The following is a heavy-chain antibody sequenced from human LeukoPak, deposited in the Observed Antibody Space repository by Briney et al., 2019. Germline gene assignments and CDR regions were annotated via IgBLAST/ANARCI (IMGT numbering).Heavy chain of an antibody. J-gene: IGHJ4*02. D-gene: IGHD3-10*01. CDR1: GDSISNYY. V-gene: IGHV4-4*07. CDR3: ARVSLVRGAPDYYFDY. CDR2: IYTSGST. Sequence: SETLSLTCTVTGDSISNYYWSWIRQPAGKGLEWIGRIYTSGSTNYNPSLKSRVTMSVDTSKNQFSLKLSSVTAADTAVYYCARVSLVRGAPDYYFDYWGQGTLVTVSS.